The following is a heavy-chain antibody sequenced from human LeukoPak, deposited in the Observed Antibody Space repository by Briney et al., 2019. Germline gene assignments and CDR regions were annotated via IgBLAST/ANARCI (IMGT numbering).Heavy chain of an antibody. Sequence: ASVKVSCKASGYTFTTYGIGWVRQAPGQGLEWMGWISGYNGNTNYAQKFQGRVTMTRDTSTSTAYMELRSLRSDDTAVYYCARTSHESVLYWSDPWGQGTLVNVSS. CDR3: ARTSHESVLYWSDP. CDR2: ISGYNGNT. J-gene: IGHJ5*02. D-gene: IGHD3-16*01. CDR1: GYTFTTYG. V-gene: IGHV1-18*01.